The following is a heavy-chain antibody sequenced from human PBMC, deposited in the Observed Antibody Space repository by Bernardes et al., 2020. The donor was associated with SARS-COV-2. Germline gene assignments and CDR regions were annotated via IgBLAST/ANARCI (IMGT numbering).Heavy chain of an antibody. D-gene: IGHD4-17*01. Sequence: LRLSCAASGFTFDDYGMSWVRQAPGKGLEWVSGINWNGNSTGYADSVKGRFTISRDNAKNSLYLQMNSLRAEDTALYHCARGDMTTVIQDYFDLWGRGTLVTVSS. CDR3: ARGDMTTVIQDYFDL. CDR2: INWNGNST. J-gene: IGHJ2*01. V-gene: IGHV3-20*01. CDR1: GFTFDDYG.